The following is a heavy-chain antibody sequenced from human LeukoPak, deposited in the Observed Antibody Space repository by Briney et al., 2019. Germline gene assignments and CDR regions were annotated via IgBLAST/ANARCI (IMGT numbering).Heavy chain of an antibody. V-gene: IGHV4-34*01. J-gene: IGHJ5*02. CDR1: GGSFSGYY. CDR2: INHSGST. Sequence: NPSETLSLTCAVYGGSFSGYYWSWIRQPPGKGLEWIGEINHSGSTNYNPSLKSRVTISVDTSKNQFSLKLSSVTAADTAVYYCARGPLKRVIPGLRFNWFDPWGQGTLVTVSS. D-gene: IGHD3-22*01. CDR3: ARGPLKRVIPGLRFNWFDP.